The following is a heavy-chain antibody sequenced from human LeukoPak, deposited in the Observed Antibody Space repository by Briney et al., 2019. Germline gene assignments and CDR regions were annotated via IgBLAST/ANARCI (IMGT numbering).Heavy chain of an antibody. J-gene: IGHJ6*02. CDR3: ARVNGSYLPPYYYYYGMDV. V-gene: IGHV1-46*01. CDR1: RYTFTSYY. D-gene: IGHD1-26*01. Sequence: EASVKVSCKASRYTFTSYYMHWVRQAPGQGLEWMGIIDPSGGSTSYAQKFQGRVTMTRDTSTSTVYMELSSLRSEDTAVYYCARVNGSYLPPYYYYYGMDVWGQGTTVTVSS. CDR2: IDPSGGST.